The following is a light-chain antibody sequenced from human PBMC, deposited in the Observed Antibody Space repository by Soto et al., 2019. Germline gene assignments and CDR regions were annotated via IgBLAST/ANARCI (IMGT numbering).Light chain of an antibody. V-gene: IGKV1-6*01. Sequence: AIQMTQSPSPLSASVGDRVTITCRASQGIRHYLGWYQQKPGKAPKLLIYAASSLQSGVPSRLSGSGSGTDFTLTICSLQPEDFATYYCLQDYNYPLTFGGGTKVEIK. CDR1: QGIRHY. J-gene: IGKJ4*01. CDR3: LQDYNYPLT. CDR2: AAS.